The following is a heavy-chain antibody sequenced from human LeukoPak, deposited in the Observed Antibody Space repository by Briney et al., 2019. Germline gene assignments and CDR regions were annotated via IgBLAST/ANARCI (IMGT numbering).Heavy chain of an antibody. Sequence: ASVKVSCKATGYTFTSYGISWVRQAPGQGLEWMGWISAYNGNTNYAQKLQGRVTITRNTSISTAYMELSSLRSEDTAVYYCARDRGYRANERNWYFDSWGRGTPVTVSS. CDR1: GYTFTSYG. V-gene: IGHV1-18*01. CDR2: ISAYNGNT. CDR3: ARDRGYRANERNWYFDS. D-gene: IGHD5-12*01. J-gene: IGHJ2*01.